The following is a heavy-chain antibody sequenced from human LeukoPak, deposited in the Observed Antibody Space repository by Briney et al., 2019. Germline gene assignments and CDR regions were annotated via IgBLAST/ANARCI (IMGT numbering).Heavy chain of an antibody. CDR3: ARVYTGAWSVDY. D-gene: IGHD6-19*01. Sequence: PGGSLRLSCAASGFTFSNYGMHWVRQAPGKGLEWVAVIWYDESNKYYADSVKGRFTISRDNAKNSLYLQMNSLRDEDTAVYYCARVYTGAWSVDYWGQGTLVAVSS. V-gene: IGHV3-33*01. CDR1: GFTFSNYG. J-gene: IGHJ4*02. CDR2: IWYDESNK.